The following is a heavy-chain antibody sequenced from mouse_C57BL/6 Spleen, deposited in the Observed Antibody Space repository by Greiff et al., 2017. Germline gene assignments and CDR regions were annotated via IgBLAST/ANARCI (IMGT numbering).Heavy chain of an antibody. V-gene: IGHV3-6*01. CDR3: ARDYDAQGFAD. J-gene: IGHJ3*01. D-gene: IGHD2-3*01. CDR2: ISYDGSN. CDR1: GYSITSGYY. Sequence: EVKLVESGPGLVKPSQSLSLTCSVTGYSITSGYYWNWIRQFPGNKLEWMGYISYDGSNNYNPSLKNRISITRDTSKNQFFLKLNSVTTEDTATYYCARDYDAQGFADWGQGTLVTVSA.